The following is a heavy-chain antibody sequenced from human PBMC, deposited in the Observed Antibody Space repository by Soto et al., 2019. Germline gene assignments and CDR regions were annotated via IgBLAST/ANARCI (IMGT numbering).Heavy chain of an antibody. Sequence: QVQLQQWGAGLLKPSETLSLTCAVYGGSFSGYYWSWIRQPPGKGLEWIGEINHSGSTNYNPSLKSRVTISGDTSKNQCSRKLSSVTAADTAVYYCARVRRDYYGSGRAGWFDPWGQGTLVTVSS. V-gene: IGHV4-34*01. CDR1: GGSFSGYY. CDR3: ARVRRDYYGSGRAGWFDP. J-gene: IGHJ5*02. CDR2: INHSGST. D-gene: IGHD3-10*01.